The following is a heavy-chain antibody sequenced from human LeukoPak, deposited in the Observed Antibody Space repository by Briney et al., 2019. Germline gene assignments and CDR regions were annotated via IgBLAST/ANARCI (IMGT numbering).Heavy chain of an antibody. J-gene: IGHJ5*02. Sequence: KPSETLSLTCTVSGGSISSYYWSWIRQPPGKGLEWIGYIYCSGSTNYNPSLKSRVTISVDTSKNQFSLKLSSVTAADTAVYYCAREGYCSGGSCYLYNWFDPWGQGTLVTVSS. CDR3: AREGYCSGGSCYLYNWFDP. CDR1: GGSISSYY. CDR2: IYCSGST. V-gene: IGHV4-59*01. D-gene: IGHD2-15*01.